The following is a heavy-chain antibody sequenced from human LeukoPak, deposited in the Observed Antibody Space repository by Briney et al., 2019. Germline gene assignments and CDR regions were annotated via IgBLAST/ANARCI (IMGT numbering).Heavy chain of an antibody. Sequence: SQTLSLTCTVSGGSISSGGYYWSWIRQPPGKGLEWIGYIYHSGSTYYNPSLKSRVTISVDRSKNQFSLKLSSVTAADTAVYYCAREIPPDAFDIWGQGTMVTVSS. CDR2: IYHSGST. J-gene: IGHJ3*02. CDR1: GGSISSGGYY. D-gene: IGHD2-21*01. CDR3: AREIPPDAFDI. V-gene: IGHV4-30-2*01.